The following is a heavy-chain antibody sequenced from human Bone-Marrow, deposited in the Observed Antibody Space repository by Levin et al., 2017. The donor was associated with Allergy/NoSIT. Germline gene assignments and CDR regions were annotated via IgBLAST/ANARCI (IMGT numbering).Heavy chain of an antibody. CDR2: ISYSGNT. V-gene: IGHV4-39*07. J-gene: IGHJ4*02. Sequence: SETLSLTCTVSGDSVSSTYYYWDWIRQPPGKGLEWIGSISYSGNTFYSPSLKSRATLSLDKSKNQFSLRLNSVTAADTAVYYCASDRGNRGIDYWGLGTLVTVSS. CDR1: GDSVSSTYYY. CDR3: ASDRGNRGIDY. D-gene: IGHD3-10*01.